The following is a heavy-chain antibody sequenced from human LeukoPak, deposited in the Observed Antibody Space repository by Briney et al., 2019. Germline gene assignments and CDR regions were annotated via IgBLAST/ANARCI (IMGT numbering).Heavy chain of an antibody. CDR2: ISGSGGST. J-gene: IGHJ4*02. Sequence: PGGSLRLSCAASGFTFSSYAMSWVRQAPGKGLEWVSAISGSGGSTYYADSVKGRFTISRDNSKNTLYLQMNSLRAEDTAVYYCAKAPFLEWLLPLYFDYWGQGTLVTVSS. D-gene: IGHD3-3*02. CDR3: AKAPFLEWLLPLYFDY. CDR1: GFTFSSYA. V-gene: IGHV3-23*01.